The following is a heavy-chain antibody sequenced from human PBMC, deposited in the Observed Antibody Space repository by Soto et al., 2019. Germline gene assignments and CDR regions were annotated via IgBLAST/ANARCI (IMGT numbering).Heavy chain of an antibody. D-gene: IGHD2-15*01. CDR3: ARSLEDIVVVVAATPPSGDAFDI. Sequence: GGSLRLSCAASGFTFSSYEMSWVRQAPGKGLEWVSYISSSGSTIYYADSVKGRFTISRDNAKNSLYLQMNSLRAEDTAVYYCARSLEDIVVVVAATPPSGDAFDIWGQGTMVT. CDR1: GFTFSSYE. J-gene: IGHJ3*02. CDR2: ISSSGSTI. V-gene: IGHV3-48*03.